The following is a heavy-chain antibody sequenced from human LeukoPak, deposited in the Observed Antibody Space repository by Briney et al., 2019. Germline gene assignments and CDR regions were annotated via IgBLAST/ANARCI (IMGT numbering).Heavy chain of an antibody. CDR1: GFTFTPYA. D-gene: IGHD6-6*01. Sequence: GGPLRLSCAASGFTFTPYARAGFRQAPGKGLKWVSAISGGGGSTYYASSVKGRFTISRENSKNTLYLQINRLRAEDTAVYYCAKDSSKGRSSSFDYWGQGTLVTGSS. J-gene: IGHJ4*02. CDR2: ISGGGGST. V-gene: IGHV3-23*01. CDR3: AKDSSKGRSSSFDY.